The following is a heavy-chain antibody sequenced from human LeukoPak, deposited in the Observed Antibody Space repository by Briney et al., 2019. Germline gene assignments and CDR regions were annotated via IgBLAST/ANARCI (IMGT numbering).Heavy chain of an antibody. CDR2: ITGGGGST. Sequence: GGSLRLSCAASGFTFSSYGMSWVRQAPGKGLEWVSVITGGGGSTYYADSVKGRFTISRDNSKNTAYLQMNSLKTEDTAVYYCTRVVTRTTVTINLDDAFDIWGQGTMVTVSS. V-gene: IGHV3-23*01. J-gene: IGHJ3*02. CDR1: GFTFSSYG. CDR3: TRVVTRTTVTINLDDAFDI. D-gene: IGHD4-17*01.